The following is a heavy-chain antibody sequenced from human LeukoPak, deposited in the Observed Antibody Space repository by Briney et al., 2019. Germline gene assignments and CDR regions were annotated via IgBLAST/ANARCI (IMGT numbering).Heavy chain of an antibody. Sequence: GASVKVSCKASGYTFTSHGISWVRQAPGQGLEWMGWISAYNGNTNYAQKLQGRVTMTTDTSTSTAYMELRSLRSDDTAVYYCARDYGQAAAGTTSYYGMDVWGQGTTVTVSS. J-gene: IGHJ6*02. CDR3: ARDYGQAAAGTTSYYGMDV. CDR1: GYTFTSHG. CDR2: ISAYNGNT. D-gene: IGHD6-13*01. V-gene: IGHV1-18*01.